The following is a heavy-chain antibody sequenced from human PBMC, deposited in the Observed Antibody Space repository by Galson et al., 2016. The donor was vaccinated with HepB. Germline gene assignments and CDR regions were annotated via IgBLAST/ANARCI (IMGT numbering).Heavy chain of an antibody. Sequence: ATLSLTCTVSGVSVTSYYWTWIRQPPGKGLQWIGCMYYSGITSYNPSLKSRVTMSADTSKNQFSLKVSSVTAADTAIYYCARQQVGNNWFDPWGLGTLVTVSS. V-gene: IGHV4-59*02. D-gene: IGHD6-6*01. CDR1: GVSVTSYY. J-gene: IGHJ5*02. CDR3: ARQQVGNNWFDP. CDR2: MYYSGIT.